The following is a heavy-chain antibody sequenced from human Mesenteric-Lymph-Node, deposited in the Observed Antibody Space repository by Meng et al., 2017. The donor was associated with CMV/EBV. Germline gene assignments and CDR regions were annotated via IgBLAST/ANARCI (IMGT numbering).Heavy chain of an antibody. Sequence: GESLKISCAASGFTFSSYSMNWVRQAPGKGLEWVSSISSSSSYIYYADSVKGRFTISRDNAKNSLYLQMNSLRVEDTAVYHCVWSAYWGQGTLVTVSS. CDR2: ISSSSSYI. D-gene: IGHD3-10*01. CDR1: GFTFSSYS. CDR3: VWSAY. J-gene: IGHJ4*02. V-gene: IGHV3-21*01.